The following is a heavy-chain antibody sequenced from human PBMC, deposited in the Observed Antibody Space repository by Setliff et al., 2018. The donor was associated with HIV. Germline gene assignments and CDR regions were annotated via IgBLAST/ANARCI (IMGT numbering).Heavy chain of an antibody. CDR2: IIPIFSTS. J-gene: IGHJ4*02. V-gene: IGHV1-69*13. CDR1: GDTFTGYY. CDR3: TRGRGIIGALVY. Sequence: SVKVSCKTSGDTFTGYYMHWVRQAPSQGLEWMGGIIPIFSTSNYAQRFQGRVTITADESTSTAYMELYNLRSEDTAMYYCTRGRGIIGALVYWGQGTLVTVSS. D-gene: IGHD2-8*02.